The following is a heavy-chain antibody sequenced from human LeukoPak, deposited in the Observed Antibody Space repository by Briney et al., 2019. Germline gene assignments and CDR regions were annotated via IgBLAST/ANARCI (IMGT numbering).Heavy chain of an antibody. D-gene: IGHD3-10*01. V-gene: IGHV5-51*01. CDR3: ARQEKSYYGSWSLCF. Sequence: NLGDPLNISWKASGYSLTSNSSGWVGQMPGKGLGGMGIIYPGDSDTRYSPSFKGQVTISADKSISAAYLQWSSLKASDTAMYYCARQEKSYYGSWSLCFWGQGTLVTVSS. CDR2: IYPGDSDT. J-gene: IGHJ4*02. CDR1: GYSLTSNS.